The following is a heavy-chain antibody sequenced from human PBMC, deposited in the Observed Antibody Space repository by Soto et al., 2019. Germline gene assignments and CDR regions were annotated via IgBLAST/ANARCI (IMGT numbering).Heavy chain of an antibody. CDR2: IIPVFGTA. J-gene: IGHJ3*02. Sequence: QVQLVQSGAEVKKPGSSVKVSCKASGATLNTFINYGITWVRQAPVQGLEWMGGIIPVFGTANYAQKCQGRVTISADESTRTAYMERSSLRSEATAVYYGARGAATTIVVVIYDAFEIWGQGTMVTVSS. D-gene: IGHD3-22*01. CDR3: ARGAATTIVVVIYDAFEI. V-gene: IGHV1-69*12. CDR1: GATLNTFINYG.